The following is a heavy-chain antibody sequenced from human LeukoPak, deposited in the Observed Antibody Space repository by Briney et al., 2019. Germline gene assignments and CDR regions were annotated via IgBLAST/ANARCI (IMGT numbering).Heavy chain of an antibody. Sequence: SQTLSLTCTVSGGSINSGDYYWSWLRPPPGEGLEGIGYIYYSGSAYYNPSLKSRVTLSVDMANNVFSLKLSSVTAADTAVYYCARGKAADINYFDYWGQGTLVTVSA. CDR1: GGSINSGDYY. D-gene: IGHD2-2*02. CDR2: IYYSGSA. V-gene: IGHV4-30-4*01. CDR3: ARGKAADINYFDY. J-gene: IGHJ4*02.